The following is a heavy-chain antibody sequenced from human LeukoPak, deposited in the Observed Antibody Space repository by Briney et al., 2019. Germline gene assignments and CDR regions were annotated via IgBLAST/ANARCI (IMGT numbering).Heavy chain of an antibody. CDR2: LNSSGGGT. D-gene: IGHD6-6*01. CDR1: GFTFSNYY. V-gene: IGHV1-46*01. Sequence: ASEKVSCKASGFTFSNYYIHWVRQSPGQGLEWMGELNSSGGGTRYAQKFQGRVTMTRDMSANTVDMELSSLRSEDTATYYCASSIVARLDCWGQGTRVTVTS. J-gene: IGHJ4*02. CDR3: ASSIVARLDC.